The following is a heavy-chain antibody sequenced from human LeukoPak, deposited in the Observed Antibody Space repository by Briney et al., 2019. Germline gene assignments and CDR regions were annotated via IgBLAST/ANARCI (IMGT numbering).Heavy chain of an antibody. D-gene: IGHD1-26*01. CDR1: GFTFSSYA. J-gene: IGHJ4*02. V-gene: IGHV3-23*01. CDR3: AKDMGGSYNGYYFDY. CDR2: ISGSGGST. Sequence: GGSLRLSCAASGFTFSSYAMSWVRQAPGKGLEWVSAISGSGGSTYYADSVKGRFTISRDNSKNTLYLQMNSLRAEDTAVYYCAKDMGGSYNGYYFDYWGQGTLVTASS.